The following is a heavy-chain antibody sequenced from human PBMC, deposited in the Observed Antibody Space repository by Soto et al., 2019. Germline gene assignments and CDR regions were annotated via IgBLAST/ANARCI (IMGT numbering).Heavy chain of an antibody. CDR2: TNSDGSDT. CDR1: GFTFSSDW. J-gene: IGHJ4*02. D-gene: IGHD6-19*01. V-gene: IGHV3-74*01. CDR3: ARDRGWSLFDY. Sequence: PGGSLRLSCAASGFTFSSDWMHWVRQAPGKGLVWVSRTNSDGSDTSYADSVKGRFTISRDNAKNTLYLQMNSLRAEDTAVYYCARDRGWSLFDYWGQGTLVTVSS.